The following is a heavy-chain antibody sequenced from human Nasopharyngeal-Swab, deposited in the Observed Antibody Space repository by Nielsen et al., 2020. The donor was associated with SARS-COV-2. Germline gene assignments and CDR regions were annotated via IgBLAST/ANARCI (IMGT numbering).Heavy chain of an antibody. CDR1: GFTFSSYA. V-gene: IGHV3-23*01. CDR3: APRVGATTGLDY. CDR2: ISGSGGST. J-gene: IGHJ4*02. Sequence: GESLKISCAASGFTFSSYAMSWVRQAPGKGLEWASAISGSGGSTYYADSVKGRFTISRDNSKNTLYLQMNSLRAEDTAVYYCAPRVGATTGLDYWGQGTLVTVSS. D-gene: IGHD1-26*01.